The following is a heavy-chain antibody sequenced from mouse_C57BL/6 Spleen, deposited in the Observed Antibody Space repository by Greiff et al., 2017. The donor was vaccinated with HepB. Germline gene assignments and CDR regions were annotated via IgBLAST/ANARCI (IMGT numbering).Heavy chain of an antibody. CDR2: ISSGSSTT. J-gene: IGHJ3*01. D-gene: IGHD2-2*01. CDR3: ATTMVTAGFAY. V-gene: IGHV5-17*01. CDR1: GFTFSDYG. Sequence: EVLLVESGGGLVKPGGSLKLSCAASGFTFSDYGMHWVRQPPEKGLEWVAYISSGSSTTYYADTVKGRFTISRDNAKNTLFLQMTSLRSEDTAMYYCATTMVTAGFAYWGQGTLVTVSA.